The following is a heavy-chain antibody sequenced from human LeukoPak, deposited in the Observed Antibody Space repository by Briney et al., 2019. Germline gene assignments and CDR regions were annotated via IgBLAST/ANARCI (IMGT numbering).Heavy chain of an antibody. V-gene: IGHV1-46*01. D-gene: IGHD4-17*01. CDR3: ASTNDYGDYWAPNAFDY. Sequence: ASVKVSCKASGYTFTSYYMHWVRQAPGQGLEWMGIINPSGGSTSYAQKFQGRVTMTRDTSTSTAYMELRSLRSDDTAVYYCASTNDYGDYWAPNAFDYWGQGTLVTVSS. J-gene: IGHJ4*02. CDR2: INPSGGST. CDR1: GYTFTSYY.